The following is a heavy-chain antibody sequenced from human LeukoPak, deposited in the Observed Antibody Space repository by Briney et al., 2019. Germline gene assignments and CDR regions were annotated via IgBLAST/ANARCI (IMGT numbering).Heavy chain of an antibody. CDR3: AKTGIVGITIGLFDY. Sequence: GGSLRLSCAASGFTFSDYYMSWIRQAPGKGLEWVAVISYDGNNKYYADSVKGRFTISRDNSKNTVDLQMNSLRVEDTAVYYCAKTGIVGITIGLFDYWGQGTLVTVSS. CDR1: GFTFSDYY. J-gene: IGHJ4*02. CDR2: ISYDGNNK. V-gene: IGHV3-30*14. D-gene: IGHD1-26*01.